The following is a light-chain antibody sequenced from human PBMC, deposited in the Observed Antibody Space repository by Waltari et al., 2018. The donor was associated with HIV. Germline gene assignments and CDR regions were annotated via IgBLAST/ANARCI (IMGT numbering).Light chain of an antibody. V-gene: IGKV3-20*01. CDR3: QQYGRSPWT. J-gene: IGKJ1*01. CDR2: GAS. Sequence: EIVLTQSPGTLSLSPGERATLSCRASQSVSSSSLAWYQQKPGQAPRLLIYGASSRATGIPDRFSGSGSGTDFTLTISRLEPEDFAVCYCQQYGRSPWTFGQGTKVEIK. CDR1: QSVSSSS.